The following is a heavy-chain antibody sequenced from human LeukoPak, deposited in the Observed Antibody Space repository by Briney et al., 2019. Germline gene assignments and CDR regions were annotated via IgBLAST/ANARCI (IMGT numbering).Heavy chain of an antibody. CDR2: ISYDGSNK. D-gene: IGHD3-16*01. CDR3: AKGGGVWGTAGY. V-gene: IGHV3-30*18. CDR1: GFTFSNYG. Sequence: PGGSLRLSCVVSGFTFSNYGMHWVRQAPGKGLGWVSVISYDGSNKYYADSVKGRFTISRDNSKSTLYLQMNSLRADDTAVYYCAKGGGVWGTAGYWGQGTLVTVSS. J-gene: IGHJ4*02.